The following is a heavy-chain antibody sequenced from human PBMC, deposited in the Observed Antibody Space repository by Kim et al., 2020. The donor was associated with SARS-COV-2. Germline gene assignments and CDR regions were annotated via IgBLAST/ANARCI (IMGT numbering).Heavy chain of an antibody. V-gene: IGHV1-69*13. CDR3: ARVLFGGVVTAINAFDI. Sequence: SVKVSCKASVGTFSSYAISWVRQAPGQGLEWMGGIIPIFGTANYARKFQGRVTITADESTSTAYMELSSLRSEDTAVYYCARVLFGGVVTAINAFDIWGQGTMVTVSS. CDR2: IIPIFGTA. J-gene: IGHJ3*02. CDR1: VGTFSSYA. D-gene: IGHD2-21*02.